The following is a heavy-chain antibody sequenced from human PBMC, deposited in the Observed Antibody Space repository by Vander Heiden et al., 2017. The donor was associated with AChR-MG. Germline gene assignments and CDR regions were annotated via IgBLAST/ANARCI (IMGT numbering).Heavy chain of an antibody. D-gene: IGHD3-3*01. CDR1: GFTFRSYD. CDR2: ISKVGSNK. V-gene: IGHV3-30-3*01. J-gene: IGHJ6*03. CDR3: ARDLFSSTGYMDV. Sequence: QVQLVESGGGVVQPGRSLRLSCAASGFTFRSYDMHWVRQAPGKGLEWVAVISKVGSNKDYADSVKGRFTISRDNSKNTLYLEMNSLRPEDTAVYYCARDLFSSTGYMDVWGKGTTVTVSS.